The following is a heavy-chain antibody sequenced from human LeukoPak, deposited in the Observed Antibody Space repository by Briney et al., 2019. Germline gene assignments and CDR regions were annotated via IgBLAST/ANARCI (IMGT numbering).Heavy chain of an antibody. D-gene: IGHD5-24*01. CDR1: GYTLTELS. V-gene: IGHV1-24*01. Sequence: ASVKVSCKVSGYTLTELSMHWVRQAPGKGLEWMGGFDPEDGETIYAQKFQGRVTMTEDTSTDTAYMELSSLRSEDTAVYYCATRARWLQFSHFDYWGQGTLVTVSS. J-gene: IGHJ4*02. CDR3: ATRARWLQFSHFDY. CDR2: FDPEDGET.